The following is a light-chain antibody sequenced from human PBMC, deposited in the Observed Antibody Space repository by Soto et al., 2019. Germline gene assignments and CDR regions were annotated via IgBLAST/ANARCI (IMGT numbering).Light chain of an antibody. CDR3: HQFGRSAIFT. J-gene: IGKJ3*01. CDR1: QTVNSNY. CDR2: GAS. V-gene: IGKV3-20*01. Sequence: EIVLTQSPGTLSLSPGERVTLSCRASQTVNSNYLTWYQQRPGQAPRLLIYGASIRAAGIPDRFSGSGSGTDFTPTLRRLEPEDFAVSHCHQFGRSAIFTFCPGTSVDIK.